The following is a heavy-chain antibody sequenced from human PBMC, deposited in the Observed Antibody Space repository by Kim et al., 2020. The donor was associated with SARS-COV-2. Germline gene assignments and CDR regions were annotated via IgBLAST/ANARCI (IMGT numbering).Heavy chain of an antibody. J-gene: IGHJ4*02. V-gene: IGHV1-2*02. CDR3: ARETRWSGVPFDY. D-gene: IGHD3-3*01. CDR1: GYTFTGYY. CDR2: INPNSGGT. Sequence: ASVKVSCKASGYTFTGYYMHWVRQAPGQGLEWMGWINPNSGGTNYAQKFQGRVTMTRDTSISTAYMELSRLRSDDTAVYYCARETRWSGVPFDYWGQGTLVTVSS.